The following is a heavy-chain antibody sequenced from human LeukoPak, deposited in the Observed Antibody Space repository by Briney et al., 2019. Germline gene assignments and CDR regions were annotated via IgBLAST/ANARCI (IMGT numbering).Heavy chain of an antibody. Sequence: GGSLRLSCAASGFTFSSYSMNWVRQAPGKGLEWVSAISGGGSTYYADSVEGRFTISRDNSKNTLYLQMNSLRAEDTAVYYCAKDLGYCSSTSCPYDAFDIWGQGTMVTVSS. V-gene: IGHV3-23*01. D-gene: IGHD2-2*01. CDR1: GFTFSSYS. CDR2: ISGGGST. J-gene: IGHJ3*02. CDR3: AKDLGYCSSTSCPYDAFDI.